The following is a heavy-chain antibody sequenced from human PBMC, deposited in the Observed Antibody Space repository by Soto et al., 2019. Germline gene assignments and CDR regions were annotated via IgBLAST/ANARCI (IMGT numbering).Heavy chain of an antibody. J-gene: IGHJ4*02. CDR3: ARDTSVAGLDY. Sequence: SVKVSCKASGGTFSSYAISWVRQAPGQGLEWMGGIIPIFGTANYAQKFQGRVTMTADKSTSTAYMELSSLRSEDTAVYYCARDTSVAGLDYWGQGTLVTVSS. CDR1: GGTFSSYA. CDR2: IIPIFGTA. V-gene: IGHV1-69*06. D-gene: IGHD6-19*01.